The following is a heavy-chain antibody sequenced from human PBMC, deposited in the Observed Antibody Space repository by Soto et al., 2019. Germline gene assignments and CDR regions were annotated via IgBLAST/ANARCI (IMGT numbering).Heavy chain of an antibody. V-gene: IGHV3-23*01. CDR3: AKIWALGGY. Sequence: PGGSLRLSCAASGFTFSSYAMIWVRQAPGKGPEWVSGISGSGGSTYYADSVKGRFTISRDNSKNTLHLQMNSLRAEDTAVYYCAKIWALGGYWGQGTLVTVSS. CDR1: GFTFSSYA. CDR2: ISGSGGST. J-gene: IGHJ4*02. D-gene: IGHD3-16*01.